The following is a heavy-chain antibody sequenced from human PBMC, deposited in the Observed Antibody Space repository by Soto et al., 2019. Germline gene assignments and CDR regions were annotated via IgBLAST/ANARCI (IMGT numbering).Heavy chain of an antibody. J-gene: IGHJ6*02. CDR3: ARITTVTTTPTTMDYGMDV. CDR1: GGSISSGDYY. D-gene: IGHD4-4*01. CDR2: IDWDDDK. V-gene: IGHV2-70*18. Sequence: TLSLTCTVSGGSISSGDYYWSWIRQPPGKGLEWLALIDWDDDKYYSTSLKTRLTISKDTSKNQVVLTMTNMDPVDTATYYCARITTVTTTPTTMDYGMDVWGQGTTVTVSS.